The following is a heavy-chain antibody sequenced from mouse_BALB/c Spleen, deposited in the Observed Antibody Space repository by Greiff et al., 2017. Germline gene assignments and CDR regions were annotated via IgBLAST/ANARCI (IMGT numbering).Heavy chain of an antibody. CDR1: GFTFSSYA. V-gene: IGHV5-9-4*01. D-gene: IGHD2-4*01. CDR2: ISSGGSYT. CDR3: AREGMITRAMDY. J-gene: IGHJ4*01. Sequence: EVHLVESGGGLVKPGGSLKLSCAASGFTFSSYAMSWVRQSPEKRLEWVAEISSGGSYTYYPDTVTGRFTISRDNAKNTLYLEMSSLRSEDTAMYYCAREGMITRAMDYWGQGTSVTVSS.